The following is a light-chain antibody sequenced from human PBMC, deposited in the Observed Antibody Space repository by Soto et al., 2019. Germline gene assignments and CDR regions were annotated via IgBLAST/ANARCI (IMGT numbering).Light chain of an antibody. CDR1: QSLLHSNGHNC. J-gene: IGKJ4*01. V-gene: IGKV2-28*01. CDR2: SGS. CDR3: MQTLQSPVT. Sequence: DIVMTQSPVSLPVTPGEPASISCRSSQSLLHSNGHNCLDWYLQKPGQSQQLLIYSGSNRASGVPDRFSGSGSGTVFTLKISRVEAEDVGVYYCMQTLQSPVTFGGGTKVEIK.